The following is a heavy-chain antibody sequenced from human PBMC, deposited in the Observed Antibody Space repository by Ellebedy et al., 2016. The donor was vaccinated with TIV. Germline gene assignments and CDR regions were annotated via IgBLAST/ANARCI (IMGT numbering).Heavy chain of an antibody. CDR2: INPGGGGT. Sequence: ASVKVSCKASGYSFISNYLRWVRQAPGQGLEWMGIINPGGGGTTYAQKLQGRVTMTRDTSTSTVYMELSSLTLEDTAVYYCARNLVVVAATGAFDIWGQGTMVTVSS. J-gene: IGHJ3*02. CDR1: GYSFISNY. V-gene: IGHV1-46*01. D-gene: IGHD2-15*01. CDR3: ARNLVVVAATGAFDI.